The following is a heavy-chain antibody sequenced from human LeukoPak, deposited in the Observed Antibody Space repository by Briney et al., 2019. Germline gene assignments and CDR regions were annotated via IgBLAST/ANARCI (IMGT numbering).Heavy chain of an antibody. CDR1: GYTFTGYY. Sequence: ASVKVSCKASGYTFTGYYMHWVRQAPGQGLEWMGWINPNSGGTNYAQKFQGWVTMTRDTSISTAYMELSRLRSDDTAVYYRARGGSSWPRTYYYYYGMDVWGKGTTVTVSS. J-gene: IGHJ6*04. V-gene: IGHV1-2*04. CDR2: INPNSGGT. D-gene: IGHD6-13*01. CDR3: ARGGSSWPRTYYYYYGMDV.